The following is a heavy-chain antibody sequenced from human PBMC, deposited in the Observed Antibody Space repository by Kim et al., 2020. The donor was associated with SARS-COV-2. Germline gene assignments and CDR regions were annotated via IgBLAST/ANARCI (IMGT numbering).Heavy chain of an antibody. J-gene: IGHJ4*02. CDR3: ARGGFSGSRFEH. D-gene: IGHD6-25*01. CDR2: INSDGSTT. Sequence: GGSLRLSCAASGFTFSSSWIHWVRQAPGKGLVWVSRINSDGSTTTYADSVKGRFTISRDNAQNTVYLQLNSLRVEDTAVYYCARGGFSGSRFEHWGQGTLVTVSS. CDR1: GFTFSSSW. V-gene: IGHV3-74*01.